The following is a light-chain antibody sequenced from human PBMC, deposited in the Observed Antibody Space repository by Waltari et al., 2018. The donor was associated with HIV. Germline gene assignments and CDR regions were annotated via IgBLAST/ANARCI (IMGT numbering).Light chain of an antibody. J-gene: IGLJ3*02. V-gene: IGLV4-69*01. Sequence: QLVLTQSPSASASLGASVKLTCTLSSGHSNYAIAWHQQQPEQGPRYLMKLNSDGSHCKGDGIPVRFSGSSSGAQRYLPISSLQSEDEADYYCQTWGTGMVFGGGTKLTVL. CDR2: LNSDGSH. CDR3: QTWGTGMV. CDR1: SGHSNYA.